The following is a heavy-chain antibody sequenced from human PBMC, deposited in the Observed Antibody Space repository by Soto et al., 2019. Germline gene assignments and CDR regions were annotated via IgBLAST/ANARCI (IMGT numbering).Heavy chain of an antibody. D-gene: IGHD4-17*01. CDR1: GFTFSSYA. CDR3: ARPYGGKIGDAPDL. Sequence: PGGSLRLSCTASGFTFSSYAMSWVRQVPGKGLEWVSTISDAAGSAYYVDPVKGRFTISRDNSKKTLYLQMNSLRAEDSAVYYCARPYGGKIGDAPDLWGPGTMVTVSS. J-gene: IGHJ3*01. CDR2: ISDAAGSA. V-gene: IGHV3-23*01.